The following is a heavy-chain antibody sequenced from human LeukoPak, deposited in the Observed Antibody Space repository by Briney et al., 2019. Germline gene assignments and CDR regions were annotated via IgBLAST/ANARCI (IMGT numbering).Heavy chain of an antibody. V-gene: IGHV4-34*01. CDR3: ASDGKTSQRPYYFDY. Sequence: SETLSLTCAVYGGSFSDYYWSWIRQPPGKGLEWIGYIYYSGSTYYNPSLNSRVAISLDKSKNQFSLKLSSVTAADTAVYYCASDGKTSQRPYYFDYWGQGTQVTVSS. J-gene: IGHJ4*02. CDR2: IYYSGST. D-gene: IGHD1-26*01. CDR1: GGSFSDYY.